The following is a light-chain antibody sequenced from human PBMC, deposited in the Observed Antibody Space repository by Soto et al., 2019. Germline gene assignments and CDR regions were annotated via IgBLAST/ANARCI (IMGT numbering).Light chain of an antibody. J-gene: IGKJ4*01. Sequence: EIVLTQSPGTLSLSPGDRATLSCEASQSVNNNYLAWYQHKPGQAPRLLIYGASSRATGIPDRFSGSGSGTDFTLTIRRLEPEDFAVYYWQQYDTSLPYTFGGGTKVEIK. CDR3: QQYDTSLPYT. CDR2: GAS. CDR1: QSVNNNY. V-gene: IGKV3-20*01.